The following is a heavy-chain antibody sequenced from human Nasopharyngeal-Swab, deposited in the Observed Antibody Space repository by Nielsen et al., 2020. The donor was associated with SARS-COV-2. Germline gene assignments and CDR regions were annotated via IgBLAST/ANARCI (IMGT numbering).Heavy chain of an antibody. V-gene: IGHV4-31*02. J-gene: IGHJ6*03. D-gene: IGHD2-8*01. CDR3: ASGHTNGYPYHSYYYMDV. CDR2: STYNGNT. Sequence: RQAAGKGLEWIAFSTYNGNTYDDPSLKSRVSLSLDTSGNQISLNLTAVTAADTAVYYCASGHTNGYPYHSYYYMDVWGKGTTVTVSS.